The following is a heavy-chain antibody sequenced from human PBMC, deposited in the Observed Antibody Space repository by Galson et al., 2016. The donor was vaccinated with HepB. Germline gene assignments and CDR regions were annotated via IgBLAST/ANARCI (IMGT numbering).Heavy chain of an antibody. CDR1: EFTFSIYA. J-gene: IGHJ4*03. D-gene: IGHD1-14*01. CDR3: ASRKGRMAGLDY. V-gene: IGHV3-23*01. Sequence: SLRLSCAASEFTFSIYAMYWVRQAPGKGLEWVSTIAHNEDITHYADSVKGRFTISRDRSKNMMYLKMNSLGVDDAAVYYCASRKGRMAGLDYWGPGTMVTVSS. CDR2: IAHNEDIT.